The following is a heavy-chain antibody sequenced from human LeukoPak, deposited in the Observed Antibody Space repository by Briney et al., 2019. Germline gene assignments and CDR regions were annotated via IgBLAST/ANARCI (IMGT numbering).Heavy chain of an antibody. CDR3: ARDLAWGVTPGGFDY. D-gene: IGHD4-23*01. J-gene: IGHJ4*02. CDR2: IYTSGST. Sequence: SQTLSLTCTVSGGSISSGSYYWSWIRQPAGKGLEWIGRIYTSGSTNYNPSLKSRVTISVDTSKNQFSLKLSSVTAADTAVYYCARDLAWGVTPGGFDYWGQGTLVTVSS. CDR1: GGSISSGSYY. V-gene: IGHV4-61*02.